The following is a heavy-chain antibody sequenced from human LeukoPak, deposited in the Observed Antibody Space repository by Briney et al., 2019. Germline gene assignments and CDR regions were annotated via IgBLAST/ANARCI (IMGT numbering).Heavy chain of an antibody. Sequence: SVKVSCKASGGTFSSYAISWVRQAPGQGLEWMGRIIPILGIANYAQKFQGRVTITADKSTSTAYMELSSLRPEDTAVYYCARDSHGSGSRVYFDYWGQGTLVTVSS. V-gene: IGHV1-69*04. CDR3: ARDSHGSGSRVYFDY. J-gene: IGHJ4*02. CDR1: GGTFSSYA. CDR2: IIPILGIA. D-gene: IGHD3-10*01.